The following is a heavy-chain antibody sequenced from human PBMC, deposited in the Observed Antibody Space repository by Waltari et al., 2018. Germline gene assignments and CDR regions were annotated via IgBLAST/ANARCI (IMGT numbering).Heavy chain of an antibody. CDR3: ARDLDSSLYFDY. Sequence: EVQLVESGGGLVKPGGSLRLSCAASGFTFSSYSMNWVRQAPGKGLEWVSSISSSSSYIYYADSVKGRFTISRDNAKNSLYLQMNSLRAEDTAVYYCARDLDSSLYFDYWGQGTLVTVSS. CDR2: ISSSSSYI. CDR1: GFTFSSYS. D-gene: IGHD3-22*01. V-gene: IGHV3-21*01. J-gene: IGHJ4*02.